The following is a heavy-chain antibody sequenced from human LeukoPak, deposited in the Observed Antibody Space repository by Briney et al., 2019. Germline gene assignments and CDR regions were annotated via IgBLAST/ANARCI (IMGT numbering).Heavy chain of an antibody. Sequence: PGGTLRLSCTTSGFLFSSYWMSWVRQAPGKGLEWVANIGPDGSDKQYVDSMKGRFTISRDNAQNSVYLHMNSLIAEDTAVYYCARFRRSAQSYWGQGILVTVSS. V-gene: IGHV3-7*01. J-gene: IGHJ4*02. CDR1: GFLFSSYW. CDR2: IGPDGSDK. D-gene: IGHD2-15*01. CDR3: ARFRRSAQSY.